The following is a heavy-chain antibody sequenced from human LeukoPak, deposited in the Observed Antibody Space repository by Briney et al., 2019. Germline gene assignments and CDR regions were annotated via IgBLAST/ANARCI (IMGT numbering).Heavy chain of an antibody. CDR3: ARIRPVAGTDF. Sequence: SETLSLTCTVSGGSIGSSSYFWGWIRQPPGKGLEWIATIYYNGNTYYTPSLKSRVTISIDTSRNQFSLKLSSVTAADTAVYYCARIRPVAGTDFWGRGTLVTASS. CDR2: IYYNGNT. J-gene: IGHJ1*01. CDR1: GGSIGSSSYF. V-gene: IGHV4-39*07. D-gene: IGHD6-19*01.